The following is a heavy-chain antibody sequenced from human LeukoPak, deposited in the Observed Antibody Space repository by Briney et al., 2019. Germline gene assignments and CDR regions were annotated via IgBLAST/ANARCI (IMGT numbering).Heavy chain of an antibody. D-gene: IGHD2-21*02. CDR3: ASLVVCGGDRYYFDY. J-gene: IGHJ4*02. V-gene: IGHV1-69*04. CDR2: IIPILAIA. Sequence: VASVKVSCKASGGTFRSYAISWVRQAPGQGLEWMGRIIPILAIAKYAQKFQGRVTITADKTTSTAYMELSSLRSEDTSVYYCASLVVCGGDRYYFDYWGQGTLVTVSS. CDR1: GGTFRSYA.